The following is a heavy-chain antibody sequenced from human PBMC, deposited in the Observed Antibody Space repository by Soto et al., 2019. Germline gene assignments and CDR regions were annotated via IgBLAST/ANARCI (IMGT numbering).Heavy chain of an antibody. Sequence: SETLSLTCAVYGGSFSGYYWSWIRQPPGKGLEWIGEINHSGSTNYNPSLKSRVTISVDTSKNQFSLKLSSVTAADTAVYYCARGGWSYDYWGQGTLVTVSS. CDR1: GGSFSGYY. J-gene: IGHJ4*02. CDR3: ARGGWSYDY. CDR2: INHSGST. D-gene: IGHD6-19*01. V-gene: IGHV4-34*01.